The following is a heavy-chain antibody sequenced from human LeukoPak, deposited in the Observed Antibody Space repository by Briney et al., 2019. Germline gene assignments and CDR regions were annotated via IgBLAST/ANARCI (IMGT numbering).Heavy chain of an antibody. CDR2: IYPADSDT. J-gene: IGHJ5*02. Sequence: GESLKISCKGSGYSFTSYRIGWVRQMPGKGLEWMGIIYPADSDTRYSPSFQGQVTISADKSISTAYLQWSSLKASDTAMYYCARRGNYGDAETGVWFDPWGQGTLVTVSS. CDR3: ARRGNYGDAETGVWFDP. V-gene: IGHV5-51*01. D-gene: IGHD4-17*01. CDR1: GYSFTSYR.